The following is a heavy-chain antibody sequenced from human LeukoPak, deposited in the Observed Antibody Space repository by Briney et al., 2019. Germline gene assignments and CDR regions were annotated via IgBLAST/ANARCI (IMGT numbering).Heavy chain of an antibody. CDR2: ISYDGSKK. D-gene: IGHD3-22*01. Sequence: GGSLRLSCAASGFTFSSYGMHWVRQAPGKGLEWVAVISYDGSKKYYADSVKGRFTISRDNSKNTLYLQMNSLRAEDTAVYYCARGGLGYYYDSHPPYYFDYWGQGTLVTVSS. CDR3: ARGGLGYYYDSHPPYYFDY. CDR1: GFTFSSYG. V-gene: IGHV3-30*19. J-gene: IGHJ4*02.